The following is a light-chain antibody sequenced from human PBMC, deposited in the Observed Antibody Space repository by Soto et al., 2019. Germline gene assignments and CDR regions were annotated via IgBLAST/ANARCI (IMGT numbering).Light chain of an antibody. CDR1: QSISFY. Sequence: DIQMTQSPSSLSASVGDRVTIACRASQSISFYLNWYQQKPGKAPNLLIYTASSLESGGPSRFTGSGSGTDFTLTISSLQPEDFATYYCQQSYSTPRTVGQGTKVDIK. J-gene: IGKJ1*01. CDR3: QQSYSTPRT. V-gene: IGKV1-39*01. CDR2: TAS.